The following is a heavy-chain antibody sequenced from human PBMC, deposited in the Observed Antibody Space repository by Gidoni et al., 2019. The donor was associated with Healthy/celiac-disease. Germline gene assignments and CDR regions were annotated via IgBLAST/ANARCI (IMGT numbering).Heavy chain of an antibody. V-gene: IGHV3-23*01. J-gene: IGHJ4*02. CDR2: MSGSGGST. D-gene: IGHD3-22*01. CDR3: AKVGGDSSGYYLN. CDR1: GFTFSSYA. Sequence: EVQLLESGGGLVQPVGSLRLSCEASGFTFSSYAMSWVRQAPGKGLEWVSAMSGSGGSTYYADSVKGRFTISRDNSKNTLYLQMNSLRAEDTAVYYCAKVGGDSSGYYLNWGQGTLVTVSS.